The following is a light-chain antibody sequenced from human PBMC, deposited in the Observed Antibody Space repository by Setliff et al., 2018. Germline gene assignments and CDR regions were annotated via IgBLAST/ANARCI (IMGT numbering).Light chain of an antibody. CDR1: SSDVGGYNY. Sequence: QSVLAQPRTVSGSPGQSVTIACTGTSSDVGGYNYVSWYQQHPGKAPKLMIYAVSKRPSGVPDRFSGSKSGNTASLTISGLQAEDEADYYCCSYAGSYTSLYVFGTGTKVTV. J-gene: IGLJ1*01. V-gene: IGLV2-11*01. CDR2: AVS. CDR3: CSYAGSYTSLYV.